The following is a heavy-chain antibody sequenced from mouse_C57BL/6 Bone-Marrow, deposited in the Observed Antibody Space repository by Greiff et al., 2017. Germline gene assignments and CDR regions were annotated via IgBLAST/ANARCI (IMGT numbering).Heavy chain of an antibody. Sequence: QVQLQQPGAELVKPGASVKLSCKASGYTFTSYWMQWVKQRPGQGLEWIGEIDPSDSYTNYNQKFKGKATLTVDTSSRTAYMQLSSLTSEDSAVYYCAYSSGPAWFAYWGQGTLVTVSA. CDR2: IDPSDSYT. V-gene: IGHV1-50*01. J-gene: IGHJ3*01. CDR3: AYSSGPAWFAY. CDR1: GYTFTSYW. D-gene: IGHD3-2*02.